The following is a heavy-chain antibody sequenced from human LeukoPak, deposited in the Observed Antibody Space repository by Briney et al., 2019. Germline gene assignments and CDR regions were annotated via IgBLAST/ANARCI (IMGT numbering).Heavy chain of an antibody. J-gene: IGHJ5*02. CDR1: GGTFSSYA. Sequence: SVKVSCKASGGTFSSYAISWVRQAPGQGLEWMGGIIPIFGTANYAQKFQGRVTITADKSTSTAYMELSSLRSENTAVYYCASRITMVRGVIGNSWFDPWGQGTLVTVSS. V-gene: IGHV1-69*06. D-gene: IGHD3-10*01. CDR2: IIPIFGTA. CDR3: ASRITMVRGVIGNSWFDP.